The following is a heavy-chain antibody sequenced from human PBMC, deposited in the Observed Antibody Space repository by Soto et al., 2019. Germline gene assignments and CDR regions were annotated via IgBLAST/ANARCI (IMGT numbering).Heavy chain of an antibody. CDR3: ARDKRGNYDILTGYSNDAFDI. V-gene: IGHV4-31*03. J-gene: IGHJ3*02. CDR2: IYYSGST. CDR1: GGSISSGGYY. D-gene: IGHD3-9*01. Sequence: SETLSLTCTVSGGSISSGGYYWSWIRQHPGKGLEWIGYIYYSGSTYYNPSLKSRVTISVDTSKNQFSLKLSSVTAADTAVYYCARDKRGNYDILTGYSNDAFDIWGQGTMVTVSS.